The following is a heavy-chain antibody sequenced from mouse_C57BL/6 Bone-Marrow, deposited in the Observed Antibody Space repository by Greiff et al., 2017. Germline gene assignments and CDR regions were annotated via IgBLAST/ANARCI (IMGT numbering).Heavy chain of an antibody. CDR2: ISNGGGST. CDR1: GFTFSDYY. D-gene: IGHD1-1*01. CDR3: ARDYYGSSSFAY. V-gene: IGHV5-12*01. Sequence: EVHLVESGGGLVQPGGSLKLSCAASGFTFSDYYMYWVRQTPEKRLEWVAYISNGGGSTYYPDTVKGRFTISRDNAKNTLYLQMSRLKSEDTAMYYCARDYYGSSSFAYWGQGTLVTVSA. J-gene: IGHJ3*01.